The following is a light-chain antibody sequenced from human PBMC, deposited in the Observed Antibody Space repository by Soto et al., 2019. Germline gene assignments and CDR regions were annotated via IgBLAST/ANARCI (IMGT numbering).Light chain of an antibody. CDR2: EVT. CDR1: SSDVGGYNY. J-gene: IGLJ1*01. CDR3: SSFTGASTI. V-gene: IGLV2-8*01. Sequence: QSVLTQAPAASGSPGQSVTISCTGTSSDVGGYNYVSWYQQHPGKAPKLVIYEVTKRPSGVPDRFSGSKSGNTASLTVSGLQAEDEADYYCSSFTGASTIFGTGTKVTVL.